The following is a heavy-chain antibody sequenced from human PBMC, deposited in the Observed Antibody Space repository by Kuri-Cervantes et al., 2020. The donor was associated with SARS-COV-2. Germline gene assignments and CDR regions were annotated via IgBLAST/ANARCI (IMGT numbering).Heavy chain of an antibody. CDR2: INHTGSA. V-gene: IGHV4-34*01. CDR1: GGSFSDYY. CDR3: ARPMPYDFWSGYRAYYYGMDV. J-gene: IGHJ6*02. D-gene: IGHD3-3*01. Sequence: SETLSLTCGVYGGSFSDYYWTWIRQPPMKGLEWIGEINHTGSATYNPSLKSRVTISVDTSKNQFSLKLSSVTAADTAVYYCARPMPYDFWSGYRAYYYGMDVWGQGTTVTVSS.